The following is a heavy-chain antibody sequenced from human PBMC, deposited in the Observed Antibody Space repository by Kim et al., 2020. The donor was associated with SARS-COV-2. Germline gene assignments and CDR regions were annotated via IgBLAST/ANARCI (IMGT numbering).Heavy chain of an antibody. CDR2: IRRRLNDYAT. Sequence: GGSLRLSCVASGFTFSDSSMHWVRQASGKGLEWVARIRRRLNDYATGYVASVRGRFTISRDDSKNTAYLQRNSLEDKDTDIYYCDRIPGTSLAFWDAFD. D-gene: IGHD3-3*02. J-gene: IGHJ3*01. V-gene: IGHV3-73*01. CDR1: GFTFSDSS. CDR3: DRIPGTSLAFWDAFD.